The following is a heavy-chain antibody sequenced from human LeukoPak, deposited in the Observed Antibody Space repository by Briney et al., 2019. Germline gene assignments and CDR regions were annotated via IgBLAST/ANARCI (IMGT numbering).Heavy chain of an antibody. D-gene: IGHD2-2*01. CDR2: INSDGSWT. CDR3: VSFYETY. V-gene: IGHV3-74*01. Sequence: GGSLRLSCAASGNYWMHWVRQAPGKRLVWVSHINSDGSWTSYADSVKGRFTISKDNAKNTVYLQMNNLRAEDTAVYYCVSFYETYWGRGTLVTVSS. CDR1: GNYW. J-gene: IGHJ4*02.